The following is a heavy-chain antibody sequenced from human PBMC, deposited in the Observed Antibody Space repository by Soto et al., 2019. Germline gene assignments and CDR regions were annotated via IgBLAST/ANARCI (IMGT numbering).Heavy chain of an antibody. Sequence: QVQLQESGPGLVKPSETLSLTCTVSGDYISSYYWSWIRQPPGKGLEWIAYIYYGGNTNYNPSLKSRVTIAVDTSRTQFSLNLSSVTAAYTAVYYCACSRSGSNCDSWGQGTLFTVSS. CDR1: GDYISSYY. CDR3: ACSRSGSNCDS. V-gene: IGHV4-59*01. CDR2: IYYGGNT. D-gene: IGHD6-19*01. J-gene: IGHJ5*01.